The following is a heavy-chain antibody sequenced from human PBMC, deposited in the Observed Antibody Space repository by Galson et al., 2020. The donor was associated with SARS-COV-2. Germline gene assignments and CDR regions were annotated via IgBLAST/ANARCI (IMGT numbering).Heavy chain of an antibody. CDR3: AKDPGYCSDTNCYAGWNYFDY. CDR1: GFTSGLTFSNYG. V-gene: IGHV3-30*18. Sequence: GESLKISCAASGFTSGLTFSNYGMHWVRQAPGKGLEWVAFISYDGGNKHYADSVKGRFTISRDNSKNTLYLQVNSLRAEDTAVYYCAKDPGYCSDTNCYAGWNYFDYWGQGTLVTVSS. J-gene: IGHJ4*02. CDR2: ISYDGGNK. D-gene: IGHD2-2*01.